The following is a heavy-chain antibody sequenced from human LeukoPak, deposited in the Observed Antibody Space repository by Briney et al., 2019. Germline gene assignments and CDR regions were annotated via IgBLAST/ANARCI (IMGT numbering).Heavy chain of an antibody. J-gene: IGHJ4*02. CDR2: INPNSGGT. V-gene: IGHV1-2*02. D-gene: IGHD3-3*01. CDR1: GYTFTGYY. CDR3: ARSSYDFWSGYYQFDY. Sequence: ASVEVSCKASGYTFTGYYMHWVRQAPGQGLEWMGWINPNSGGTNYAQKFQGRVTMTRDTSISTAYMELSRLRSDDTAVYYCARSSYDFWSGYYQFDYWGQGTLVTVSS.